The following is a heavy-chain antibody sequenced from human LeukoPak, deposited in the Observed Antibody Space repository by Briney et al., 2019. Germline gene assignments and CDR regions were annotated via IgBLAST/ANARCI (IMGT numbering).Heavy chain of an antibody. D-gene: IGHD3-16*02. J-gene: IGHJ5*02. V-gene: IGHV4-34*01. CDR1: GGSFSGYY. CDR3: AGTFMITFGGVIGSHWFDP. CDR2: INRSGST. Sequence: SETLFLTCAVYGGSFSGYYWSWIRQPPGKGLEWIGEINRSGSTNYEPSLKSRVTISVDTSKNQFALKLSSVTAADTAVYYCAGTFMITFGGVIGSHWFDPWGQGTLVTVSS.